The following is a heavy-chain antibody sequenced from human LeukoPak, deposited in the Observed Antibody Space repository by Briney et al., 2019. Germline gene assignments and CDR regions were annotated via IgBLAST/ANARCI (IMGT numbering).Heavy chain of an antibody. V-gene: IGHV3-23*01. D-gene: IGHD1-1*01. CDR2: ISTSGGNT. Sequence: GGSLRLSCAGSGFTFSCNALSWVRQAPGKGLEWVSAISTSGGNTYYADSVRGRLTISRDNSKNTLYLQMNTLTAEDTAVYYCATTKQARRDFDNWGQGTLVTVSS. CDR1: GFTFSCNA. CDR3: ATTKQARRDFDN. J-gene: IGHJ4*02.